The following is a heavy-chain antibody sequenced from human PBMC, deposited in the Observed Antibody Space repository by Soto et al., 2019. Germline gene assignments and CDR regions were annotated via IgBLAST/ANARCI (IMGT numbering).Heavy chain of an antibody. CDR2: IYPGDSDT. J-gene: IGHJ4*02. CDR3: ARHGPYCSGGSCALDY. CDR1: GYSFTSYS. Sequence: PGXSLNISCKGSGYSFTSYSIGWLRQFPVKGLEWVGIIYPGDSDTRYSPSFQGQVTISADKSISTAYLQWSSLKASDTAMYYCARHGPYCSGGSCALDYWGQGTLVTVSS. D-gene: IGHD2-15*01. V-gene: IGHV5-51*01.